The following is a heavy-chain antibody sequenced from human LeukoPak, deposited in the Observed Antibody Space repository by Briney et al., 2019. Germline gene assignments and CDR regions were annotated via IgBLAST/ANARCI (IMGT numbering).Heavy chain of an antibody. D-gene: IGHD6-19*01. J-gene: IGHJ5*02. V-gene: IGHV4-4*08. Sequence: SETLSLTCTVSGGSISSYYWSWIRQPPGKGLEWIGYIYTSGSTNYNPSLKSRVTISVDTSKNQFSLKLSSVTAADTAVYYCARGLGGSGWLTPYNWFDPWGQGTLVTVSS. CDR1: GGSISSYY. CDR2: IYTSGST. CDR3: ARGLGGSGWLTPYNWFDP.